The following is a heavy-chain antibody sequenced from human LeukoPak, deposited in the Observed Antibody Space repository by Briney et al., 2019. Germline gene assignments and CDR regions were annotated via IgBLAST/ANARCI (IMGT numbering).Heavy chain of an antibody. Sequence: HWASVKVSCKASGYTFTGYYMHWVRQAPGQGLEWMGWINPNSGGTNYAQKFQGRVTMTRDTSISTAYMELSRLRSDVTAVYYCARYHRFGDHELRFDYWGQGTLVTVSS. J-gene: IGHJ4*02. CDR2: INPNSGGT. CDR3: ARYHRFGDHELRFDY. V-gene: IGHV1-2*02. D-gene: IGHD3-10*01. CDR1: GYTFTGYY.